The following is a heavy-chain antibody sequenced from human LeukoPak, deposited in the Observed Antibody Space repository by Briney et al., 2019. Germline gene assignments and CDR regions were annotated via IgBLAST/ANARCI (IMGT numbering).Heavy chain of an antibody. CDR3: ARNSDYYQRYFDL. CDR1: GGSISSYY. V-gene: IGHV4-59*12. D-gene: IGHD3-22*01. Sequence: SETLSLTCTVSGGSISSYYWSWIRQPPGKGLEWIGYIYYSGSTNYNPSLKSRVTISVDTSKNHFSLKLSSVTAADTAVYYCARNSDYYQRYFDLWGRGTLVTVSS. CDR2: IYYSGST. J-gene: IGHJ2*01.